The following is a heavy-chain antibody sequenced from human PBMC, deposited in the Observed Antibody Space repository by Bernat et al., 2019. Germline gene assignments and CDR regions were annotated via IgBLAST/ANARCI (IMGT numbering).Heavy chain of an antibody. D-gene: IGHD1-26*01. CDR3: ATYSGSSHQWYFDY. Sequence: QVQLQESGPGLVKPSGTLSLTCAVSGVYISSGHWWSWVRQPPGKGLEWIGEIYHSGSTNYNPSLKSRVTISVDKSENQFSLKLNSVTAADTAVYYCATYSGSSHQWYFDYRGQGTLVTVSS. J-gene: IGHJ4*02. CDR1: GVYISSGHW. V-gene: IGHV4-4*02. CDR2: IYHSGST.